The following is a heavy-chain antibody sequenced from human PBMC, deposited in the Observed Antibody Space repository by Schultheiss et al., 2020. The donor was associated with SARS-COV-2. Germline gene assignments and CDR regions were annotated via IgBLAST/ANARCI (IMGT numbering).Heavy chain of an antibody. D-gene: IGHD7-27*01. Sequence: GGSLRLSCAVSGFTFSSYGMHWVRQAPGKGLEWVAVISYDGSNKYYADSVKGRFTISRDNSKNTLFLQMNSLRAEDTAVYYCASLGRTGDADYWGQGTLVTVSS. V-gene: IGHV3-30*03. CDR2: ISYDGSNK. J-gene: IGHJ4*02. CDR3: ASLGRTGDADY. CDR1: GFTFSSYG.